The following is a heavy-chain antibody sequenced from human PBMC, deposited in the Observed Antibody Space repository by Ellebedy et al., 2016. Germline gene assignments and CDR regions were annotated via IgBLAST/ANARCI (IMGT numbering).Heavy chain of an antibody. CDR2: INSDGSST. CDR1: GFTFSSYW. CDR3: ARGGARGSRWGELSPFDP. J-gene: IGHJ5*02. D-gene: IGHD3-16*02. Sequence: GESLKISXAASGFTFSSYWMYWVRQAPGKGLVWVSRINSDGSSTDYADSVKGRFTISRDNAKNTLYVQMNSLRVDDTAVYYCARGGARGSRWGELSPFDPWGQGTLVTVSS. V-gene: IGHV3-74*01.